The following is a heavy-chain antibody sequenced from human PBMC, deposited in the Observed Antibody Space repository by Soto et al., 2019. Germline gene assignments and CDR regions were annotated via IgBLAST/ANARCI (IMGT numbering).Heavy chain of an antibody. CDR3: ARESSSTVTTGGGGSANDY. CDR2: ISYDGTNR. Sequence: QVHLVESGGGVVQPGRSLRLSCAASGLTFSNYAMHWVRQAPGKGLEWVAFISYDGTNRCYPDSVKGRFTISRDNSKNTLYLQMNSRKTEDTAVYYCARESSSTVTTGGGGSANDYWVQGTLVTVSS. V-gene: IGHV3-30-3*01. D-gene: IGHD4-17*01. CDR1: GLTFSNYA. J-gene: IGHJ4*02.